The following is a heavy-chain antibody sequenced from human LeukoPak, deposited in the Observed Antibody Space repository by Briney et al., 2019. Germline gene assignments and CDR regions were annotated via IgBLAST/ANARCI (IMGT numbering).Heavy chain of an antibody. Sequence: ASVKVSCKASGYTFTTYDINWVRQTTGQGLEWMGWMNPNSGNTGYAQKFQGRVTMTRNTSISTAFMELSGLRSEDTAVYFCARRNTAMVAGLDYWGQGSLVTVSS. CDR1: GYTFTTYD. V-gene: IGHV1-8*01. CDR3: ARRNTAMVAGLDY. J-gene: IGHJ4*02. D-gene: IGHD5-18*01. CDR2: MNPNSGNT.